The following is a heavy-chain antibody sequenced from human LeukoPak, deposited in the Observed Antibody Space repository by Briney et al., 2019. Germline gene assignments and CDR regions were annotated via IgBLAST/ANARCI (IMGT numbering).Heavy chain of an antibody. CDR2: INPNSGGT. V-gene: IGHV1-2*02. D-gene: IGHD3-22*01. CDR1: GYTFTDYY. J-gene: IGHJ4*02. CDR3: AREYYDSSAYNQEAIDY. Sequence: ASVKVSCKASGYTFTDYYMHWVRQAPGQGLEWLGWINPNSGGTNYAQKFQGRATMTRDTSISTAYMELSRLRSDDTAVYYCAREYYDSSAYNQEAIDYWGQGTLVIVSS.